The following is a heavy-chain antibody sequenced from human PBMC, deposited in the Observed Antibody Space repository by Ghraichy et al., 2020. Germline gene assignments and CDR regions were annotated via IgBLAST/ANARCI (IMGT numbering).Heavy chain of an antibody. Sequence: SVKVSCKASGGTFSSYAISWVRQAPGQGLEWMGGIIPIFGTANYAQKFQGRVTITADKSTSTAYMELSSLRSEDTAVYYCARKKVKEYGWELLYYYYGMDVWGQGTTVTVSS. CDR2: IIPIFGTA. CDR1: GGTFSSYA. CDR3: ARKKVKEYGWELLYYYYGMDV. J-gene: IGHJ6*02. V-gene: IGHV1-69*06. D-gene: IGHD1-26*01.